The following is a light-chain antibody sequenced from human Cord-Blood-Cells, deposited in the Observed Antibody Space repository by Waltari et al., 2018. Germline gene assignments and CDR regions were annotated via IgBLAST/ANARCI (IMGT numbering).Light chain of an antibody. V-gene: IGKV2-24*01. J-gene: IGKJ1*01. Sequence: DIVMTQTPLSSPVTLGQPAAISCRSSQSLVHGDGNTDLSWLQQRPGQPPRLLSYKISNRFSGVPDRFSGRGAGTDFTLKISRVEAEDVGVYYCMQATQSMWTFGQGTKVEIK. CDR2: KIS. CDR3: MQATQSMWT. CDR1: QSLVHGDGNTD.